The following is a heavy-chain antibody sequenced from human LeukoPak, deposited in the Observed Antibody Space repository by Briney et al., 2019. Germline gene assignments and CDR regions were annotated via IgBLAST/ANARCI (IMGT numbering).Heavy chain of an antibody. CDR1: GFTFSSYW. D-gene: IGHD1-7*01. V-gene: IGHV3-74*03. J-gene: IGHJ4*02. CDR3: ARGGGTTGGDY. Sequence: PGGSLRLSCAASGFTFSSYWMHWVRQAPGKGLVWVSRLDADGSSATDADFVKGRFTISRDNAKNTLYLQLNSLGAEATAVYYCARGGGTTGGDYWGQGTLVTVSS. CDR2: LDADGSSA.